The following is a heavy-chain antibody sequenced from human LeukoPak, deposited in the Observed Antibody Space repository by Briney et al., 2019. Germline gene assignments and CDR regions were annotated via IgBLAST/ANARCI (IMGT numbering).Heavy chain of an antibody. J-gene: IGHJ6*02. CDR1: GFTFSSYA. D-gene: IGHD3-10*01. CDR3: ASSNYYYYYGMDV. CDR2: ISGSGGST. Sequence: PGGSLRLSCAASGFTFSSYAMSWVRQAPGKGLEWVSAISGSGGSTYYADSVKGRFTISRDNSKNTLYLQMNSLRAEDTAVYYCASSNYYYYYGMDVWGQGTTVTISS. V-gene: IGHV3-23*01.